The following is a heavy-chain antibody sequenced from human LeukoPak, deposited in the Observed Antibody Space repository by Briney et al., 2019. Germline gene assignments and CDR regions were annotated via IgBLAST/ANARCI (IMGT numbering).Heavy chain of an antibody. CDR3: ARSQGVGATAYLDR. CDR2: IYGGGTT. D-gene: IGHD1-26*01. J-gene: IGHJ2*01. V-gene: IGHV3-53*01. CDR1: GFTFSSYY. Sequence: GGSLRLSCAASGFTFSSYYMSWVRLAPGEGLEWVSIIYGGGTTNYADSVKGRFTISRDNSKNTLYLQMNSLRAEDTAVYYCARSQGVGATAYLDRWGRGTLVTVSS.